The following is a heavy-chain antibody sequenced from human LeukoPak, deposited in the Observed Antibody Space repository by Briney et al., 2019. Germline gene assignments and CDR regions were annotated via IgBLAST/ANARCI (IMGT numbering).Heavy chain of an antibody. D-gene: IGHD6-13*01. V-gene: IGHV3-23*01. CDR2: ISGSGDST. CDR1: GFTFSSYA. Sequence: GGSLRLSCAASGFTFSSYAMSWVRQAPGKGLEWVSAISGSGDSTYYGDSVKGRFTISRDNSKNTLYLQMNSMRAEDTAVYYCAKTRPLDSSSWSHGDYWGQGTLVTVSS. CDR3: AKTRPLDSSSWSHGDY. J-gene: IGHJ4*02.